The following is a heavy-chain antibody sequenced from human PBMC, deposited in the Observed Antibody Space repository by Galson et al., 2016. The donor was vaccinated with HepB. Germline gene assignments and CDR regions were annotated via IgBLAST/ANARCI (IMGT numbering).Heavy chain of an antibody. CDR3: VKYVGLDGFDY. V-gene: IGHV3-23*01. CDR2: INAGVIIG. D-gene: IGHD3/OR15-3a*01. CDR1: GFTFSTYP. Sequence: SLRLSCAASGFTFSTYPMGWVRQAPGKGPEWVSGINAGVIIGNNPDSVKGRFAISRTNSKNTLYLQLDNLRGEDTAVYYCVKYVGLDGFDYWGQGTLVIVSS. J-gene: IGHJ4*02.